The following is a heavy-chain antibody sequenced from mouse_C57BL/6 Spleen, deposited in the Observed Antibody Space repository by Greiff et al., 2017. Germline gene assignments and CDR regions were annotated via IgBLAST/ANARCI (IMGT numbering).Heavy chain of an antibody. CDR1: GYAFSSSW. V-gene: IGHV1-82*01. CDR2: IYPGDGDT. Sequence: QVQLKQSGPELVKPGASVKISCKASGYAFSSSWMNWVKQRPGKGLEWIGRIYPGDGDTNYNGKFKGKATLTADKSSSTAYMQLSSLTSEDSAVYFCARKGNYWYFDVWGTGTTVTVSS. J-gene: IGHJ1*03. CDR3: ARKGNYWYFDV.